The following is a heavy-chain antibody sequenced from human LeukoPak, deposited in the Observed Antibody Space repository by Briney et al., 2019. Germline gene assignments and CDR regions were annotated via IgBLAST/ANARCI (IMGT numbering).Heavy chain of an antibody. J-gene: IGHJ4*02. D-gene: IGHD3-9*01. CDR3: ARVLRYFDWLPFDY. V-gene: IGHV3-74*01. CDR1: GFTVSNNY. CDR2: INSDGSST. Sequence: GGSLRLSCAASGFTVSNNYMNWVRQAPGKGLEWVSRINSDGSSTSYADSVKGRFTISRDNAKNTLYLQMNSLRAEDTAVYYCARVLRYFDWLPFDYWGQGTLVTVSS.